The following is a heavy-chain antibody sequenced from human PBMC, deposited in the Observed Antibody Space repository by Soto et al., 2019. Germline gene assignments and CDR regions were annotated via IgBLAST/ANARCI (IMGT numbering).Heavy chain of an antibody. CDR1: GFTFSSYA. Sequence: GGSLRLSCAASGFTFSSYAMSWVRQAPGKGLEWVSAISGSGGSTYCADSVKGRFTISRDNAKNTLYLQMTSLRVEDRAIYYCVRGKVAAGFDYWGQGALVTVSS. V-gene: IGHV3-23*01. CDR2: ISGSGGST. D-gene: IGHD6-13*01. J-gene: IGHJ4*02. CDR3: VRGKVAAGFDY.